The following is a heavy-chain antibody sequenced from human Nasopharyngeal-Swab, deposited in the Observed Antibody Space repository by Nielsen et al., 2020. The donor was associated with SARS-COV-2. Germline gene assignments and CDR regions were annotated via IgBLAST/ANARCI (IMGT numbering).Heavy chain of an antibody. CDR2: IGAYNGNT. CDR3: ARAKGRGYSYSWDYYYYMDV. J-gene: IGHJ6*03. D-gene: IGHD5-18*01. Sequence: ASVKVSCKASGYIFTSYGISWVRQAPGQGLEWMGWIGAYNGNTNYAQKLQGRVTMTTDTSTSTAYMELRSLRSDDTAVYYCARAKGRGYSYSWDYYYYMDVWGKGTTVTVSS. CDR1: GYIFTSYG. V-gene: IGHV1-18*01.